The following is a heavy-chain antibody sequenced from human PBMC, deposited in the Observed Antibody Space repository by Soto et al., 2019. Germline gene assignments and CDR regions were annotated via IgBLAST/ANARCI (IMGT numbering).Heavy chain of an antibody. Sequence: VQLEESGGGVVQPGRSLRLSCEASGFTFSDYAMAWVRQSPGKGLEWVSSISGSGGSTYYADSVKGRFTISRDNSKNTVFLQMNSRRAEDTAVYYCAKDHGMDVWGQGATVTVSS. CDR1: GFTFSDYA. CDR2: ISGSGGST. J-gene: IGHJ6*02. CDR3: AKDHGMDV. V-gene: IGHV3-23*04.